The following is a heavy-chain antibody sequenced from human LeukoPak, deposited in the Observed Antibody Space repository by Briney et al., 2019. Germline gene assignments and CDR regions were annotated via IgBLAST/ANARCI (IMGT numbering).Heavy chain of an antibody. CDR3: ARTSLRWGVYWYLDL. V-gene: IGHV4-59*01. D-gene: IGHD4-23*01. J-gene: IGHJ2*01. CDR1: GGSISSYY. Sequence: SETLSLTCTVSGGSISSYYWSWIRQPPGKGLEWIGYIYYTGSTNCSPSLKSRVTLSVDTSKNHFSLKLSSVTAADTAVYYCARTSLRWGVYWYLDLWGRGTLVTVSS. CDR2: IYYTGST.